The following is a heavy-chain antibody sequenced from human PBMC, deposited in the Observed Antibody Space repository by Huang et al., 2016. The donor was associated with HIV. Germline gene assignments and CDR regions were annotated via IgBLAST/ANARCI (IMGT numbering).Heavy chain of an antibody. D-gene: IGHD3-9*01. Sequence: QVQLVQSGSELRKPGASVKVSCKASGYTFTTYSLILVRQAPGQGLEWMVWIKTKTGKPTYAQGFTGRFVFSLDTTVSTAYLQISSLKTDDTAKYFCARYRLTGTFLDSWGQGTQVTVSS. CDR3: ARYRLTGTFLDS. CDR2: IKTKTGKP. V-gene: IGHV7-4-1*02. CDR1: GYTFTTYS. J-gene: IGHJ4*02.